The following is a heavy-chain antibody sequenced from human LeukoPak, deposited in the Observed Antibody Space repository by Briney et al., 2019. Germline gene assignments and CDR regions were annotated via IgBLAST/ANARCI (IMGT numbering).Heavy chain of an antibody. D-gene: IGHD2-2*01. CDR1: GFTFSSYA. CDR3: ARDIVVVPAAMYGKDV. Sequence: GGSLRLSCAASGFTFSSYAMHWVRQAPGKGLEWVAVISYDGSNKYYADSVKGRFTISRDNSKNTLYLQMNSLRAEDTAVYYCARDIVVVPAAMYGKDVWGQGTTVTVSS. V-gene: IGHV3-30-3*01. CDR2: ISYDGSNK. J-gene: IGHJ6*02.